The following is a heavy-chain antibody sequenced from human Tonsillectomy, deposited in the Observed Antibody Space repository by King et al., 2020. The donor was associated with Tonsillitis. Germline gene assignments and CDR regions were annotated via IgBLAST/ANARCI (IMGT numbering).Heavy chain of an antibody. D-gene: IGHD3-3*01. Sequence: EVQLVESGGGLEQPGGSLRLSCAASGFTFSSYAMSWVRQAPGKGLEWVSAISGSGGSTYYADSVKGRFTISRDNSKNTLYLQMNSLRAEDTAVYYCATLVCARVFIISRWFDSWGRGTLVTVSS. J-gene: IGHJ5*01. CDR1: GFTFSSYA. CDR2: ISGSGGST. V-gene: IGHV3-23*04. CDR3: ATLVCARVFIISRWFDS.